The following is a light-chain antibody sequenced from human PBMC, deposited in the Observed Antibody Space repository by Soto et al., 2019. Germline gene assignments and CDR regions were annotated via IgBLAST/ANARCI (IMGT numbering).Light chain of an antibody. CDR1: QSISSW. J-gene: IGKJ1*01. V-gene: IGKV1-5*01. CDR2: TAY. Sequence: DIQMTPSPSSLCASVGDRGTITCRASQSISSWLAWYQQKPGKAPNLLIYTAYTLQTGVTSKFSGSGSGTEFTLTISSLQPDDFATYYCQPYNSYSWTVGPGTKVEIK. CDR3: QPYNSYSWT.